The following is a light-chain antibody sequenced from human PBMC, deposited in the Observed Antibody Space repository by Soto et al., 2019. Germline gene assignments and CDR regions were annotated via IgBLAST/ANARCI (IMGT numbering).Light chain of an antibody. CDR2: GAS. Sequence: EIVMTQSPATLSVSPGERATLSCRASQSVGRNLAWYQQKPGQAPRLLIYGASLRATGIPARFSGSGSGTDFTLTISSLQSEDFAVYCCQQYNNCPRTFGQGTKLEIK. V-gene: IGKV3-15*01. CDR1: QSVGRN. CDR3: QQYNNCPRT. J-gene: IGKJ2*02.